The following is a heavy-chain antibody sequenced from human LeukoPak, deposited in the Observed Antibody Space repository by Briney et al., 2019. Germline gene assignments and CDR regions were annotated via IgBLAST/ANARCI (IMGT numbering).Heavy chain of an antibody. CDR3: ARMMYGDFVDYFDY. D-gene: IGHD4-17*01. CDR2: IRWDDNK. Sequence: ESGPALVKPTQTLTLTCTFSGFSLSTSGMCVSWIRQPPGKALEWLALIRWDDNKYHSTSLKTRLTISKDTSKNQVVLTMTNMDPVDTATYYCARMMYGDFVDYFDYWGQGTLVTVSS. V-gene: IGHV2-70*01. J-gene: IGHJ4*02. CDR1: GFSLSTSGMC.